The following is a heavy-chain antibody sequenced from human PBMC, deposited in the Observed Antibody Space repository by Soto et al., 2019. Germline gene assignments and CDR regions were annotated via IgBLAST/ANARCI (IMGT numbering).Heavy chain of an antibody. CDR2: IMPIFRTP. CDR1: GGTFSTSA. V-gene: IGHV1-69*13. CDR3: ARDKDRQQLGGNYYYMLDV. D-gene: IGHD3-3*02. J-gene: IGHJ6*02. Sequence: QVQLEQSGAEVKKPGSSVKVSCKASGGTFSTSANSWVRQAPGQWLEWMGGIMPIFRTPDYAQKFQGRVTITADESTSTAYMELSGLRSDDTAVYYCARDKDRQQLGGNYYYMLDVWGQGTTVTVSS.